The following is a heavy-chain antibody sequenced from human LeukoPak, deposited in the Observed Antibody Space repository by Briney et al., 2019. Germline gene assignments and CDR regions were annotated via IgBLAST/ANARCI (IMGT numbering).Heavy chain of an antibody. Sequence: ASVKVSCKASGYTATNYDINWVRRATGQGLEWMGWMNPSSGNTGYARKFQDRVTMTWNTSINTAYMELRSLRCEDTAMYYCTRAWSGGSDAFDIWGQGTIVTVSS. D-gene: IGHD3-3*01. CDR2: MNPSSGNT. CDR3: TRAWSGGSDAFDI. J-gene: IGHJ3*02. V-gene: IGHV1-8*01. CDR1: GYTATNYD.